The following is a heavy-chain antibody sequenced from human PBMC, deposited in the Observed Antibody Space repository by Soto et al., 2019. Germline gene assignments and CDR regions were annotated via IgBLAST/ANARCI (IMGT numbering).Heavy chain of an antibody. J-gene: IGHJ4*02. CDR1: GYTFTTYA. V-gene: IGHV1-3*01. CDR2: INAGNGKT. Sequence: ASVKVSCKASGYTFTTYAIHWVRQAPGQRLEWMGWINAGNGKTKYSQKFQDRVTITRDTSATTAYMELSSLTSEDTAVYYCARAGDDCSTTSCYMIDYWGQGTLVTSPQ. CDR3: ARAGDDCSTTSCYMIDY. D-gene: IGHD2-2*02.